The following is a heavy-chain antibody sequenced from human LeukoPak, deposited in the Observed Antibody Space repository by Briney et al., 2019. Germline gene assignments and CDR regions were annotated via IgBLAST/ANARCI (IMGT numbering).Heavy chain of an antibody. D-gene: IGHD5-12*01. Sequence: SVKVSCKASGGTFSSYAISWVRQAPGQGLEWMGRIIPILGKANYAQKFQGRVTITADKSTSTAYMELSSLRSEDTAVYYCARDRAKWLRFFDYYYGMDVWGQGTTVTVSS. CDR2: IIPILGKA. CDR3: ARDRAKWLRFFDYYYGMDV. CDR1: GGTFSSYA. J-gene: IGHJ6*02. V-gene: IGHV1-69*04.